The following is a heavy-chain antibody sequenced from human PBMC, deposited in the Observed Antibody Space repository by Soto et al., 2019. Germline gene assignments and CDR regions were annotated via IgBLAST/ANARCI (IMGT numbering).Heavy chain of an antibody. J-gene: IGHJ4*02. V-gene: IGHV1-69*02. CDR1: GGTFSSYT. D-gene: IGHD6-13*01. CDR3: ARGGVSSSWYYLDY. CDR2: IIPILGIA. Sequence: SVKVSCKASGGTFSSYTISWVRQAPGQGLEWMGRIIPILGIANYAQKFQGRVTITADKSTSTAYMELSSLRSEDTAVYYCARGGVSSSWYYLDYWGQGTLVTVSS.